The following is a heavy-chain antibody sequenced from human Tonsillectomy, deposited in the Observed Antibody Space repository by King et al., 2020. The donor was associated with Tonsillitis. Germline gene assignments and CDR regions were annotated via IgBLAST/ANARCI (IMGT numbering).Heavy chain of an antibody. J-gene: IGHJ3*02. CDR3: ARSYDSGDYGAFDI. CDR1: GYTFTHYG. Sequence: VQLVESGPEVKKPGASLKVSCKASGYTFTHYGISWVRQAPGQGLEWMGRISGYNDNTIYAQKLQGRVTMTTDTSPGTAYLDLRSLRFDDTAVYYCARSYDSGDYGAFDIWGQGTMVTVSS. D-gene: IGHD4-17*01. CDR2: ISGYNDNT. V-gene: IGHV1-18*01.